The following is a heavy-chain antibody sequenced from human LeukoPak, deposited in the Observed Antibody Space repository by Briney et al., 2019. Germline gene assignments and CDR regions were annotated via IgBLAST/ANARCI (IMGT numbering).Heavy chain of an antibody. V-gene: IGHV4-34*01. CDR3: ARAPDRIRFDP. CDR2: IHPGGST. J-gene: IGHJ5*02. D-gene: IGHD1-14*01. CDR1: GGSISSYY. Sequence: SETLSLTCTVSGGSISSYYWSWIRQPPGRGLEWIGDIHPGGSTKYNPSLESRVTISVDTSKNQFSLRLTSVTAADTAVYYCARAPDRIRFDPWGQGALVTVSS.